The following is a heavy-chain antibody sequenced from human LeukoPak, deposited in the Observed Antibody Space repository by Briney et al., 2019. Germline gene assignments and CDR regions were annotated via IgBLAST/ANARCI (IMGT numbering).Heavy chain of an antibody. CDR3: AKTTGTNDAFDI. D-gene: IGHD1-1*01. Sequence: GGSLRLPCAASGFTFDDYAMHWVRQAPGKGLEWVSSISTNSGSMDYADSMKGRFVISRDNAKNSLYLQMNSLRPEDTALYYCAKTTGTNDAFDIWGQGTMVTVSS. J-gene: IGHJ3*02. V-gene: IGHV3-9*01. CDR1: GFTFDDYA. CDR2: ISTNSGSM.